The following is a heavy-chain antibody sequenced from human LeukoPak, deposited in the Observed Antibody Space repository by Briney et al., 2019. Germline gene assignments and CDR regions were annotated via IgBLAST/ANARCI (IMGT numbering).Heavy chain of an antibody. D-gene: IGHD3-16*02. J-gene: IGHJ6*02. Sequence: PGGSLRLSCVASGFIVNDHAMHWVRHTPGKGLEWVAGVFWNGVDKGYADSVKGRFTIFRDNAKNSMYLQMNSPRIEDTALYYCSKDISAGGLDVWGPGTPVTVSS. CDR3: SKDISAGGLDV. V-gene: IGHV3-9*01. CDR1: GFIVNDHA. CDR2: VFWNGVDK.